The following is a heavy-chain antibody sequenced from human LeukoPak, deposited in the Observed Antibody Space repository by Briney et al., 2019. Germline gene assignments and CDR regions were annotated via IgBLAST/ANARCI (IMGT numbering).Heavy chain of an antibody. V-gene: IGHV3-15*01. CDR1: GFTFSNAW. Sequence: PGGSLRLSCAASGFTFSNAWMSWVRQAPGKGLEWVGRIKSKTDGGTTDYAAPVKGRFTISRDDSKNTLYLQMNSLRAEDTAVYYCARDLRVYSSSWYWGQGTLVTVSS. CDR3: ARDLRVYSSSWY. D-gene: IGHD6-13*01. J-gene: IGHJ4*02. CDR2: IKSKTDGGTT.